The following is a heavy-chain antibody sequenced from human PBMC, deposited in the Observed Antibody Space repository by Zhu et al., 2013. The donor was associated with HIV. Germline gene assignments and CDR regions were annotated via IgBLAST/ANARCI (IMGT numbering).Heavy chain of an antibody. CDR1: GGTFSRYG. D-gene: IGHD6-13*01. CDR3: ARVRSSSSLHYYGMDV. Sequence: QGQLVQSGAEVERPGSSVKVSCRAPGGTFSRYGLSWLRQAPGQRLEWMGGIIPIYGTSNYAQKFQGRVTITADRSTTTSYMELRRLRFEDTAIYYCARVRSSSSLHYYGMDVWGQGTAITVTS. CDR2: IIPIYGTS. V-gene: IGHV1-69*06. J-gene: IGHJ6*02.